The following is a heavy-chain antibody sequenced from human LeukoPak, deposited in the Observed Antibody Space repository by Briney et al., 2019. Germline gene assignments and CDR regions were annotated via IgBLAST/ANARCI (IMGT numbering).Heavy chain of an antibody. CDR1: GFSFSTYG. CDR2: ISYDGNNK. CDR3: GGGRYFFDY. Sequence: QSGGSLRLSCAASGFSFSTYGMHWVRQAPGKGLEWVAVISYDGNNKYYADSVKGRFSISRDNSKSTLYLQMNSLRAEDTAVYYCGGGRYFFDYWGQGTLVTVSS. J-gene: IGHJ4*02. D-gene: IGHD6-19*01. V-gene: IGHV3-30*03.